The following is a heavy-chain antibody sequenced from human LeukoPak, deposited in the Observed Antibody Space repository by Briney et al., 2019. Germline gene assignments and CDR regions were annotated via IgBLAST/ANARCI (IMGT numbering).Heavy chain of an antibody. J-gene: IGHJ4*02. Sequence: GGSLRLSCAPSGFTLSSYAMHWVREAPGKGVEWVAVISYDGSNKYYADSVKGRFTISSDNSKYTLYLQMNSLRAEDTAVYYCARDSDNSGRFDYWGQGTLVTVSS. CDR3: ARDSDNSGRFDY. D-gene: IGHD3-10*01. CDR1: GFTLSSYA. CDR2: ISYDGSNK. V-gene: IGHV3-30-3*01.